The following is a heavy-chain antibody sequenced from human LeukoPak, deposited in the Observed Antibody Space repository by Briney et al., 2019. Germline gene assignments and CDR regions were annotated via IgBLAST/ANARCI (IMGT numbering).Heavy chain of an antibody. CDR2: MNPNSGNT. D-gene: IGHD2-21*01. CDR3: ARVAGNCGGDCYRLLY. Sequence: ASVKVSCKDSGYTFTTYDINWVRQATGQGLEWLGWMNPNSGNTGYAQKFQGRVTVTRSISITTAYMELTNLRSEDTAVYYCARVAGNCGGDCYRLLYWGQGTLVTVSS. J-gene: IGHJ4*02. V-gene: IGHV1-8*01. CDR1: GYTFTTYD.